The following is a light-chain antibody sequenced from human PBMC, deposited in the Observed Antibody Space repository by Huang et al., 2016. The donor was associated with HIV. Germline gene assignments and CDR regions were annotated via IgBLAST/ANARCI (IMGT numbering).Light chain of an antibody. J-gene: IGKJ3*01. CDR1: QGISNY. V-gene: IGKV1-27*01. Sequence: DIQMTQSPSSLSASVGDRVTMTCRASQGISNYLAWYQQKPGKIPKILIYDAFTLQSGVPSRFSGSGSGTDFILTISSLQPEDVATYYCQNYDSAPFTFGPGTKVDIK. CDR2: DAF. CDR3: QNYDSAPFT.